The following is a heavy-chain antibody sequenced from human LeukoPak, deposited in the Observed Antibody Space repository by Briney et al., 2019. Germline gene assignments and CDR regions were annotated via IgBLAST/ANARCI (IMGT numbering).Heavy chain of an antibody. V-gene: IGHV4-61*05. CDR1: SGSISTSNYY. Sequence: SETLSLTCTVSSGSISTSNYYWGWVRQPPGKALEWIGNIYYSGSTNYNPSLKSRVTISVDTSKNQFSLKLSSVTAADTAVYYCARTGYCSGGSCYSGHYYYHYMDVWGKGTTVTVSS. CDR2: IYYSGST. D-gene: IGHD2-15*01. J-gene: IGHJ6*03. CDR3: ARTGYCSGGSCYSGHYYYHYMDV.